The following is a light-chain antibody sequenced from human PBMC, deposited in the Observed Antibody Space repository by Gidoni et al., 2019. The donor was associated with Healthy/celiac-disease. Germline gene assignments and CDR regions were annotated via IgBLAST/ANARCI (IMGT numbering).Light chain of an antibody. CDR2: DVS. CDR1: SSDVGGYNY. Sequence: QSALTQPRSVSGSPGQSVTISCTGTSSDVGGYNYVSWYQQHPGKAPELMIYDVSKRPSGVPDRFSGSKSGNTASLTISGLQPEDEADYYCCSYAGSYTVVFGGGTKLTVL. CDR3: CSYAGSYTVV. J-gene: IGLJ2*01. V-gene: IGLV2-11*01.